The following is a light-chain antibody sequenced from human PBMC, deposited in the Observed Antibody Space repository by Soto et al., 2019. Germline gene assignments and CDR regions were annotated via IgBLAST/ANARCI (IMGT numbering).Light chain of an antibody. CDR3: MQALQTPWT. J-gene: IGKJ2*02. Sequence: DLVMTQSPLSLPVTPGEPAFISCRSGQSLLHTNGYTYLDWYLQKPGQSPQLLIYLGSTRASGVPDRFSGSGSGTDFTLKISRVEAEDVGVYYCMQALQTPWTLGQGTKLEIK. V-gene: IGKV2-28*01. CDR1: QSLLHTNGYTY. CDR2: LGS.